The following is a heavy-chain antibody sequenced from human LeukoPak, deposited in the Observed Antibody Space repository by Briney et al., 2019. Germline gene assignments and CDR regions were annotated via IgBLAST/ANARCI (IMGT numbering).Heavy chain of an antibody. CDR3: ARPVLGADRSLWYYFDS. Sequence: GGSLRLSCSASGFTFSSYAMHWVRQAPGKGLEYVSAISSNGGSTYYADSVKGRFTISRDNSKNTLYLQMSSLRAEDTAVYYCARPVLGADRSLWYYFDSWGQGTLVTVSS. CDR2: ISSNGGST. CDR1: GFTFSSYA. J-gene: IGHJ4*02. V-gene: IGHV3-64D*06. D-gene: IGHD1-26*01.